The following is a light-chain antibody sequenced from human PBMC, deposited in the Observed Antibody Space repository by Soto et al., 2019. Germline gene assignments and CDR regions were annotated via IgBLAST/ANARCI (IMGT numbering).Light chain of an antibody. Sequence: EIVMTQSPATLSVSPGERATLSCRASQSLSWNLAWYQQKPGQAPRLLIYGTSTRATGIPARFSGGGSGTEFTLTISSLQSEDFAVYYCQQYNDWPLTFGGRTKVEIK. V-gene: IGKV3-15*01. CDR3: QQYNDWPLT. J-gene: IGKJ4*01. CDR1: QSLSWN. CDR2: GTS.